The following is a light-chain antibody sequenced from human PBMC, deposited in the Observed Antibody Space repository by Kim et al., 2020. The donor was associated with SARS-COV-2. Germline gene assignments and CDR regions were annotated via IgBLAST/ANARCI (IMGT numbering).Light chain of an antibody. CDR3: CSYAGSSTLMV. CDR1: SSDVGSYNL. CDR2: EVS. Sequence: QSIPISCTGTSSDVGSYNLVSWYQQHPGKAPKLMIYEVSKRPSGVSNRFSGSKSGNTASLTISGLQAEDEADYYCCSYAGSSTLMVFGGGTQLTVL. J-gene: IGLJ2*01. V-gene: IGLV2-23*02.